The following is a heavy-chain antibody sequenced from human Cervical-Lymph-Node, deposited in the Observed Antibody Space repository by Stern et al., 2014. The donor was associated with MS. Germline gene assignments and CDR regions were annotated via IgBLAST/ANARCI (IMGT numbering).Heavy chain of an antibody. CDR3: ARQRYFDY. J-gene: IGHJ4*02. CDR2: IFPGGSDI. V-gene: IGHV5-51*01. Sequence: QLVQSGPEVKRPGESLKISCQASGYTFTSYWIGWVRQMPGKGLEWFAIIFPGGSDIRYSPSFQGQVTISADKSSSTAYLQWNTLKASDTAIYYCARQRYFDYWGQGTLVTVSS. CDR1: GYTFTSYW.